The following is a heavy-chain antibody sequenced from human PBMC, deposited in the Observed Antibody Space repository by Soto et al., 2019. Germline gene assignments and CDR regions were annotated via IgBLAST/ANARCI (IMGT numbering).Heavy chain of an antibody. CDR3: ARVMVRGVIWWFDP. D-gene: IGHD3-10*01. CDR1: GFTVSSNY. Sequence: GGSLRLSCAASGFTVSSNYMSWVRQAPGKGLEWVSVIYSGGSTYYADSVKGRFTISRHNSKNTLYLQMNSLRAEDTAVYYCARVMVRGVIWWFDPWGQGTLVTVSS. CDR2: IYSGGST. J-gene: IGHJ5*02. V-gene: IGHV3-53*04.